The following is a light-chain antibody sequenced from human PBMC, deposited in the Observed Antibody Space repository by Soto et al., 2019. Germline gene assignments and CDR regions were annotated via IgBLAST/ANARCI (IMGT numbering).Light chain of an antibody. Sequence: QSVLTQPASVSGSPGQSITISCTGTSSDIGRYNYVSWFQQHPGKVPKLVIFEVNYRPSGVSDRFSGSKSGNTASLTITGLQAEDEADYYCTSCITANTRCVFGSGPKVTVL. J-gene: IGLJ1*01. CDR3: TSCITANTRCV. CDR2: EVN. V-gene: IGLV2-14*01. CDR1: SSDIGRYNY.